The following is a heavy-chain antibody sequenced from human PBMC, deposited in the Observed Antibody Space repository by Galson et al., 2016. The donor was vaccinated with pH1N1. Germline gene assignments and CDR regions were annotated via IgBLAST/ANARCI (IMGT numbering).Heavy chain of an antibody. Sequence: ETLSLTCTVSGGSISSRYWSWIRQPAGKGLEWIGRVYTSGRTDSNPSLKSRVTMSMDTSNSQFAMILNSVTAADTAVYYCARGWNLDAFDIWGQGTMVTVSS. CDR1: GGSISSRY. D-gene: IGHD1-1*01. J-gene: IGHJ3*02. V-gene: IGHV4-4*07. CDR2: VYTSGRT. CDR3: ARGWNLDAFDI.